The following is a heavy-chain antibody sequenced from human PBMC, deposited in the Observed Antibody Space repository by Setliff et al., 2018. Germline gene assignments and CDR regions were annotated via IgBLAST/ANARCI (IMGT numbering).Heavy chain of an antibody. CDR3: ARDNHINYNKPQVGWFDP. CDR1: GGTFNTNG. D-gene: IGHD4-4*01. J-gene: IGHJ5*02. CDR2: VIPLFGTT. V-gene: IGHV1-69*13. Sequence: SVKVSCKASGGTFNTNGISWVRLAPGQGLAWMGRVIPLFGTTNYAQKFQDRVAMSAYESTSTAYMELRSLRSEDTAIYYCARDNHINYNKPQVGWFDPWGQGTQVTVSS.